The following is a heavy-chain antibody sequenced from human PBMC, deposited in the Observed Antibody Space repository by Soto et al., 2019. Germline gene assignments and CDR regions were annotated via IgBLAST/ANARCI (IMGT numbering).Heavy chain of an antibody. CDR3: ARVRFLTTVDYYGMDV. V-gene: IGHV1-2*04. CDR2: INPNSGGT. D-gene: IGHD4-17*01. Sequence: GASVKVSCKASGYTFTGYYMHWVRQAPGQGLEWMGWINPNSGGTNYAQKFQGWVTMTRDTSISTAYMELSRLRSDDTAVYYCARVRFLTTVDYYGMDVWGQGTTVTVSS. J-gene: IGHJ6*02. CDR1: GYTFTGYY.